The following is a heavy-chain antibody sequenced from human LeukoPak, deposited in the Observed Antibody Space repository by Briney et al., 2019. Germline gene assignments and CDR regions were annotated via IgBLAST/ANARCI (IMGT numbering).Heavy chain of an antibody. D-gene: IGHD5-12*01. CDR2: IYYSGST. V-gene: IGHV4-39*01. CDR3: ARHKHGWDRWLRYDYYYYMDV. Sequence: SETLSLTCTVSGGSISSSSYYWGWIRQPPGKGLEWIGSIYYSGSTYYNPPLKSRVTISVDTSKNQFSLKLSSVTAADTAVYYCARHKHGWDRWLRYDYYYYMDVWGKGTTVTASS. J-gene: IGHJ6*03. CDR1: GGSISSSSYY.